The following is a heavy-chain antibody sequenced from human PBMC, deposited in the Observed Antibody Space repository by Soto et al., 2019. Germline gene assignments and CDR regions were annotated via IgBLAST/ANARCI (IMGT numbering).Heavy chain of an antibody. J-gene: IGHJ5*02. D-gene: IGHD6-13*01. CDR1: GGSISSGGYY. Sequence: SETLSLTCTVSGGSISSGGYYWSWIRQHPGKGLEWIGYIYYSGSTYYNPSLKSRVTISVDTSKNQFSLKLSSVTAADTAVYYCARARAAAGTLNPRKTYNWFDPWGQGTLVTVSS. CDR2: IYYSGST. V-gene: IGHV4-31*03. CDR3: ARARAAAGTLNPRKTYNWFDP.